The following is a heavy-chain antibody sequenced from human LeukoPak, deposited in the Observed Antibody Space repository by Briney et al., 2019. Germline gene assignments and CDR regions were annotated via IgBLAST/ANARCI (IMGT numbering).Heavy chain of an antibody. Sequence: GGSLRLSCAASGFTVSSNYMSWVRQAPGKGLEWVSVIYSGGSTYYADSVKGRFTISRDNSKNTLYLQMNSLRAEDTAVYYCAKDYICSGGSCYSGSFDYWGQGTLVTVSS. J-gene: IGHJ4*02. D-gene: IGHD2-15*01. CDR1: GFTVSSNY. V-gene: IGHV3-66*01. CDR2: IYSGGST. CDR3: AKDYICSGGSCYSGSFDY.